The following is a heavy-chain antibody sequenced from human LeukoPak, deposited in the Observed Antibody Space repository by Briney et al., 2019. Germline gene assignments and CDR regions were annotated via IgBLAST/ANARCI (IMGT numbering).Heavy chain of an antibody. CDR1: GGSISSGSYY. CDR2: IYTSGST. V-gene: IGHV4-61*02. D-gene: IGHD3-3*01. J-gene: IGHJ4*02. Sequence: SETLSLTCTVSGGSISSGSYYWSWIRQPAGKGREWIGRIYTSGSTNYNPSLKSRVTISVDTSKNQFSLKLSSVTAADTAVYYCTRARGRLYYDFWSGYYYWGQGTLVTVSS. CDR3: TRARGRLYYDFWSGYYY.